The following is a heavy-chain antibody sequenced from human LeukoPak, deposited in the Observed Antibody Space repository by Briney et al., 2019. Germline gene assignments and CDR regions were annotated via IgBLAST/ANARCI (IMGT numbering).Heavy chain of an antibody. Sequence: SETLSLXCAVYGGSFSGYYWSWIRQPPGKGLEWIGEINHSGSTNYNPSLKSRVTISVDTSKNQFSLKLSSVTAADTAVYYCARGGLYYDFWSGSAAVRYYMDVWGKGTTVTVSS. V-gene: IGHV4-34*01. CDR2: INHSGST. CDR3: ARGGLYYDFWSGSAAVRYYMDV. CDR1: GGSFSGYY. D-gene: IGHD3-3*01. J-gene: IGHJ6*03.